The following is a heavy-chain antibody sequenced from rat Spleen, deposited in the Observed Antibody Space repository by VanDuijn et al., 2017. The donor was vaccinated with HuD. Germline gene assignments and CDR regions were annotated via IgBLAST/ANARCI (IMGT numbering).Heavy chain of an antibody. D-gene: IGHD1-2*01. CDR3: ARHGGTIAAISNFDY. V-gene: IGHV5-29*01. J-gene: IGHJ2*01. Sequence: EVQLVESGGGLVQPGRSLKISCTASGFIFRKYDMAWVRQAPTKGLEWVATITFDGNSAYYRDSVKGRFTVSRDNAESTLYLQMDSLRSEDTATYYCARHGGTIAAISNFDYWGHGVMVTVSS. CDR2: ITFDGNSA. CDR1: GFIFRKYD.